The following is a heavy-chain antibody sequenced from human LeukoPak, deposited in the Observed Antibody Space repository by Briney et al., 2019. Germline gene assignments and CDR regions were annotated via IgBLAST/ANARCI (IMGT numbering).Heavy chain of an antibody. D-gene: IGHD2-2*02. J-gene: IGHJ6*02. V-gene: IGHV4-30-4*01. CDR3: ARRKSVGYCSSTSCYKYYYGMDV. Sequence: SQTLSLTCTVSGGSISSGDYYWSWIRQPPGKGLEWIGYIYYSGSTYYNPSLKSRVTISVDTSKNQFSLKLSSVTAADTAEYYCARRKSVGYCSSTSCYKYYYGMDVWGQGTTVTVSS. CDR2: IYYSGST. CDR1: GGSISSGDYY.